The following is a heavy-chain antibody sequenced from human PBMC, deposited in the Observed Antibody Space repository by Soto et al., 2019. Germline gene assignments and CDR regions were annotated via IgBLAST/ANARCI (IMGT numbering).Heavy chain of an antibody. CDR1: GGSFSGYY. V-gene: IGHV4-34*09. D-gene: IGHD3-22*01. Sequence: SETLSLTCAVFGGSFSGYYWNWIRQPPGKGLEWIGDIYYSGSTYYNPSLKSRVTISVDTSKNQFSLKLSSVTAADTAVYYCARTSYDSSGTAADPWGQRTLVNVSS. CDR2: IYYSGST. J-gene: IGHJ5*02. CDR3: ARTSYDSSGTAADP.